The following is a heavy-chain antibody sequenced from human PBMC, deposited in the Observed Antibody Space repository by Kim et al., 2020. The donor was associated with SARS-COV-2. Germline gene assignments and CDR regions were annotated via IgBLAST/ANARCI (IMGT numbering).Heavy chain of an antibody. CDR3: ARGCSSTSSYKRYAFDI. CDR1: GYTFTSYD. V-gene: IGHV1-18*04. Sequence: ASVKVSCKASGYTFTSYDIRWVRQAPGQGLEWMGWISANNGNTNYAQKLQGRVTMTTDTSTSTAYMELRSLRSDDTAVYYCARGCSSTSSYKRYAFDIWGQGTMVTVSS. D-gene: IGHD2-2*02. CDR2: ISANNGNT. J-gene: IGHJ3*02.